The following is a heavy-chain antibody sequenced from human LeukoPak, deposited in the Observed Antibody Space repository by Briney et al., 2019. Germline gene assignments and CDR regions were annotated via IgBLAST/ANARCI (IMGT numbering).Heavy chain of an antibody. CDR1: GGSFSGYY. CDR2: INHSGST. D-gene: IGHD5-18*01. CDR3: ARGYSYGYWGY. J-gene: IGHJ4*02. Sequence: SETLSLTCAVYGGSFSGYYWSWIRQPPGKGLEWIGEINHSGSTNYNPSLKSRVTISVDTSKNQFSLKLTSVTAADTAVYYCARGYSYGYWGYWGQGTPVTVSS. V-gene: IGHV4-34*01.